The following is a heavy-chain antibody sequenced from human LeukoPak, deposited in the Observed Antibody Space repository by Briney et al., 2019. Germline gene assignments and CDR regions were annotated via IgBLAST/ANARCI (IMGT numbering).Heavy chain of an antibody. D-gene: IGHD2-2*01. J-gene: IGHJ6*02. Sequence: GASVKVSCKASGYTFTSYGISWVRQAPGQGLEWMGWISAYNGNTNYAQKLQGRVTMTTDTSTSTAYMELRSLRSDDTAVYYCARVPCSSTSRYPFYYYYGMDVWGQGTTVTVSS. CDR3: ARVPCSSTSRYPFYYYYGMDV. CDR2: ISAYNGNT. V-gene: IGHV1-18*01. CDR1: GYTFTSYG.